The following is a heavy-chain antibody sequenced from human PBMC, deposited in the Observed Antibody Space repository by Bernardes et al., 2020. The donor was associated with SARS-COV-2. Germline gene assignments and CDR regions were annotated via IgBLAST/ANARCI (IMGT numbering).Heavy chain of an antibody. D-gene: IGHD1-26*01. CDR2: IKSKTNGGTA. CDR1: GFTFSNDW. Sequence: GGSLRLSCAATGFTFSNDWMSWVRQAPGKGLEWVGRIKSKTNGGTAEYAAPVRGRFTISRDDSENTLYLQMNSLKTEDTAVYYCTTDPHSRLLGTTKFSCGQGALVTVSS. V-gene: IGHV3-15*01. J-gene: IGHJ5*02. CDR3: TTDPHSRLLGTTKFS.